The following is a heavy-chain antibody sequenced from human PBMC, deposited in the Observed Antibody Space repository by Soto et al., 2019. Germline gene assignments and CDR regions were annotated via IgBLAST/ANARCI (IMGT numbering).Heavy chain of an antibody. CDR3: ARAFGAFDI. J-gene: IGHJ3*02. D-gene: IGHD3-16*01. V-gene: IGHV3-30*04. Sequence: QVRLVESGGGVVQPGRSLKLSWAASGFTFNTYAMHWVRQTPGKGLEWVAFISYDGKNKHYEDSVKGRFTISRDNSKSTLFLQVDSLTVDDTGVYYCARAFGAFDIWGQGIMVTVSS. CDR1: GFTFNTYA. CDR2: ISYDGKNK.